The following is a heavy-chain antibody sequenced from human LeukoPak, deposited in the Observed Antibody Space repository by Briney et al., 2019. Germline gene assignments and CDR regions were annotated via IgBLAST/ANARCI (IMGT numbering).Heavy chain of an antibody. CDR1: GFTFDDYA. D-gene: IGHD3-3*01. V-gene: IGHV3-9*01. CDR2: ISWNSGSI. CDR3: AKARITIFGVVIIAHNYYFDY. J-gene: IGHJ4*02. Sequence: GRSLRLSCAASGFTFDDYAMHWVRQAPGKGLEWVSGISWNSGSIGYADSVKGRFTISRDNAKNSLYLRMNSLRAEDTALYYCAKARITIFGVVIIAHNYYFDYWGQGTLVTVSS.